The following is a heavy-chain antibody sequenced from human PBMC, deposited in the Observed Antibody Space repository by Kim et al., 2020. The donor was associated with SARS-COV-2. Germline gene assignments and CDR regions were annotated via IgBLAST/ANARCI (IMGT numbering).Heavy chain of an antibody. CDR2: INDGNGDT. D-gene: IGHD3-10*01. J-gene: IGHJ4*02. CDR3: ARDSGFGDMDY. Sequence: ASVKVSCTASGYTFTRYGLLWVRQAPGQRPEWMGWINDGNGDTKYSQKLQGRVTITRDTPARTAYMELRSLRSEDSALYYCARDSGFGDMDYWGQGTLV. CDR1: GYTFTRYG. V-gene: IGHV1-3*01.